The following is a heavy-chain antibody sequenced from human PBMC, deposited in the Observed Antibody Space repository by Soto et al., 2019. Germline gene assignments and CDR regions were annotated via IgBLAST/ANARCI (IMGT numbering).Heavy chain of an antibody. D-gene: IGHD6-13*01. CDR3: ASRAGYSSSWYRAFDI. CDR2: ISSSGSTI. CDR1: VFTVSSYE. V-gene: IGHV3-48*03. Sequence: GSLRLSCAASVFTVSSYEMNWVRQAPGKGLEWVSYISSSGSTIYYADSVKGRFTISRDNAKNSLYLQMNSLRAEDTAVYYCASRAGYSSSWYRAFDIWGQGTMVTVSS. J-gene: IGHJ3*02.